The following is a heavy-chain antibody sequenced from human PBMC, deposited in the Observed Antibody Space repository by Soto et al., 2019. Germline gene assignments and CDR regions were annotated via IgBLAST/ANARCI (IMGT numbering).Heavy chain of an antibody. CDR2: FDPEDGET. CDR3: AAGWELLTAPQFDY. Sequence: ASVKVSCKVSGYTLTELSMHWVRQAPGKGLEWMGGFDPEDGETIYAQKFQGRVTMTEDTSTDTAYMELSSLRSEDTAVYYCAAGWELLTAPQFDYWGQGTLVTV. D-gene: IGHD1-26*01. CDR1: GYTLTELS. J-gene: IGHJ4*02. V-gene: IGHV1-24*01.